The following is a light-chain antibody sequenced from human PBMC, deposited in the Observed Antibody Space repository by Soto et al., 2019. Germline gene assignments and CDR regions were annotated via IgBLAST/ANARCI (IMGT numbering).Light chain of an antibody. V-gene: IGLV2-14*01. CDR1: STDVNGRNY. J-gene: IGLJ1*01. CDR3: CSSTRGTSV. Sequence: QSALTQPASVSGSPGQSITISCTGTSTDVNGRNYVSWYQQHPGKAPKVIIYEVTNRPSGISHRFSGSKSGNTASLTISGLQADDEADYYCCSSTRGTSVFGTGTKLTVL. CDR2: EVT.